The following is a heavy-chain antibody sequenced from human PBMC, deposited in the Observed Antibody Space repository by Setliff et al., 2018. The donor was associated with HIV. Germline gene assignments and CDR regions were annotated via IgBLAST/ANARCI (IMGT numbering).Heavy chain of an antibody. CDR1: GYTFTDYA. V-gene: IGHV1-3*01. CDR2: INVGNGNT. CDR3: ARVRIGASVLLDC. D-gene: IGHD1-26*01. J-gene: IGHJ4*02. Sequence: ASVKVSCKGSGYTFTDYAVHWVRQAPGQRLEWMGWINVGNGNTQYSQKFQGRVTFTSDTSASTAHMEMSSLRSEDTAVYYCARVRIGASVLLDCWGQGTMVTVSS.